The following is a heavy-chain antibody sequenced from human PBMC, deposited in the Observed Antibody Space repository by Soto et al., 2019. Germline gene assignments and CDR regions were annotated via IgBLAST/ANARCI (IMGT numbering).Heavy chain of an antibody. J-gene: IGHJ5*02. Sequence: SETLSLTCTVSGGSISSYYWSWIRQPAGKGLEWIGRIYTSASTNYNPSPKSRVTMSVDTSKNQFCLKLSSVTAADTAASYCARDRGGRGSWSQSKWFYPWGQVTLETVSA. CDR1: GGSISSYY. D-gene: IGHD1-26*01. CDR2: IYTSAST. V-gene: IGHV4-4*07. CDR3: ARDRGGRGSWSQSKWFYP.